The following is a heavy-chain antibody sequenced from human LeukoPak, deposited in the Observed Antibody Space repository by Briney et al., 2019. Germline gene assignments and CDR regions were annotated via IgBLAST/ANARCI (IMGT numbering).Heavy chain of an antibody. CDR3: AKETGGRQGLDY. CDR1: GFTFSSYV. J-gene: IGHJ4*02. D-gene: IGHD3-10*01. V-gene: IGHV3-30*02. CDR2: IRYDGSNK. Sequence: GGSLRLSCAAPGFTFSSYVMHWVRQAPGKGLEWVAFIRYDGSNKYYADSVKGRFTISRDNSKNTLYLQMNSLRAEDTAVYYCAKETGGRQGLDYWGQGTLVTVSS.